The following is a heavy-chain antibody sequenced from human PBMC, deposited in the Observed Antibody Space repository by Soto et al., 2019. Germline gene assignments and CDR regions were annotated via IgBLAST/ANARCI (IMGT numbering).Heavy chain of an antibody. J-gene: IGHJ5*02. V-gene: IGHV5-51*01. D-gene: IGHD3-22*01. Sequence: GESLKISCRTSGYRFTSYWIAWVRQMPGKGLSWIGIIFPSDSDTRYSPSFQSQVTISADRSTSTVFLQWASLKASDTAVYFCALKAKSGYFNWFDPWCQGTQVTVSA. CDR1: GYRFTSYW. CDR2: IFPSDSDT. CDR3: ALKAKSGYFNWFDP.